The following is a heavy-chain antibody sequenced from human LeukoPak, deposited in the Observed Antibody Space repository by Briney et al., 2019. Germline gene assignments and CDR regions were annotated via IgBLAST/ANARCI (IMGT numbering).Heavy chain of an antibody. Sequence: GGSLRLSCAASGFTFSSYSMNWVRQAPGKGLEWVSSISSSSNYIYYADSVKGRFTISRDNAKNSLYLQMNSLRAEDTAVYYCVRCSSTTCYPGWSYRFDPWGQGTLVTVSS. V-gene: IGHV3-21*01. CDR1: GFTFSSYS. D-gene: IGHD2-2*01. J-gene: IGHJ5*02. CDR2: ISSSSNYI. CDR3: VRCSSTTCYPGWSYRFDP.